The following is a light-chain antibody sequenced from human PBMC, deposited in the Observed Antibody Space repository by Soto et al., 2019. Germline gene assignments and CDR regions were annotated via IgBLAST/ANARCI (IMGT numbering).Light chain of an antibody. CDR1: QAIYNY. Sequence: DIQMTQSPSSLSASVGDRVTITCRASQAIYNYLAWYQQKPGKVPTLLISAASTLQSGVPSRFSGSGSATAFNLTISSLQPEDVATYYCQKFISVHTFGGGTKVDI. V-gene: IGKV1-27*01. J-gene: IGKJ4*01. CDR2: AAS. CDR3: QKFISVHT.